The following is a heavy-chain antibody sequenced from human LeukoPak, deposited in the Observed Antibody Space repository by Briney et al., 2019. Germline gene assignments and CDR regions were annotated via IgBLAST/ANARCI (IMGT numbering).Heavy chain of an antibody. D-gene: IGHD3-3*01. CDR3: ARDSRFTIFGVVIMDYMDV. CDR1: GYTFTSYG. CDR2: ISAYNGNT. V-gene: IGHV1-18*01. J-gene: IGHJ6*03. Sequence: ASVKVSCKASGYTFTSYGISWVRQAPGQGLEWMGWISAYNGNTNYAQKLQGRVTMTTDTSTSTAYMELRSLRSDDTAVYYCARDSRFTIFGVVIMDYMDVWGKGTTVTVSS.